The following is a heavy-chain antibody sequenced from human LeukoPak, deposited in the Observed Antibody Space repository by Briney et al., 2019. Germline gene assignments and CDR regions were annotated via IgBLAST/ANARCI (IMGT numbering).Heavy chain of an antibody. Sequence: GGSLRLSCVASVFTVSTNYISWVRRAPGKGLEWVSVIYSGGTTYYSDSVKGRFTISRDNSKNTLYLQMNSLRAEDTAVYYCARLYCSGGNCYLFDYWGQGTLVTVSS. J-gene: IGHJ4*02. CDR3: ARLYCSGGNCYLFDY. CDR2: IYSGGTT. CDR1: VFTVSTNY. D-gene: IGHD2-15*01. V-gene: IGHV3-53*01.